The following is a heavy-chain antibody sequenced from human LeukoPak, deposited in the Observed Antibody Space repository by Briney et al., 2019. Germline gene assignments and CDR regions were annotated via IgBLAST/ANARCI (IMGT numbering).Heavy chain of an antibody. CDR1: GFTVSSNY. V-gene: IGHV3-53*01. CDR3: ARVKAGYYYYMDV. D-gene: IGHD3-10*01. J-gene: IGHJ6*03. Sequence: GGSLRLSCSASGFTVSSNYMSWVRQAPGKGLEWVSVIYSGGSTYYADSVKGRFTISRDNSKNTLYLQMNSLRAEDTAVYYCARVKAGYYYYMDVWGKGTTVTVSS. CDR2: IYSGGST.